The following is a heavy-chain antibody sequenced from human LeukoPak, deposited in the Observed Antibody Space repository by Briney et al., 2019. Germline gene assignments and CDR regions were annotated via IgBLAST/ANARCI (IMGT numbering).Heavy chain of an antibody. V-gene: IGHV3-7*01. D-gene: IGHD3-16*01. CDR3: ARLDGWGRFDH. Sequence: PGGSLRLSGEASGFMFISYWMTWVRQAPGKGLEWVASIKLDGSESRYVDSVKGRFTISRDNDKKSLYLHMNSLRAEDTGVYYCARLDGWGRFDHWGQGTLLTVSS. J-gene: IGHJ5*02. CDR1: GFMFISYW. CDR2: IKLDGSES.